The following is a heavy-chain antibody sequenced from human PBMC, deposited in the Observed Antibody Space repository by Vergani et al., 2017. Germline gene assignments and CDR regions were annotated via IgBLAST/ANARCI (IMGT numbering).Heavy chain of an antibody. CDR2: INPNSGGT. J-gene: IGHJ6*03. CDR3: ARVHESIEYSSASGDYYDYYMDV. D-gene: IGHD6-6*01. V-gene: IGHV1-2*02. Sequence: QVQLVQSGAEVKKPGASVKVSCKASGYTFTGDYMHWVRQAPGQGLEWMGWINPNSGGTNYAQKFQGRVTMTRDTSISTAYMELSRLRSDDTAVYYCARVHESIEYSSASGDYYDYYMDVWGKGTTVTVSS. CDR1: GYTFTGDY.